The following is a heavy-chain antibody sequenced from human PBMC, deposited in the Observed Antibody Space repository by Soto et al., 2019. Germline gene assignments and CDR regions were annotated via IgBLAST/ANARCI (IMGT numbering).Heavy chain of an antibody. CDR1: GFTFSNYA. D-gene: IGHD4-17*01. CDR2: ISYDGSNK. Sequence: GGSLRLSCVASGFTFSNYAMNWVRQAPGKGLEWVAVISYDGSNKYYADSVKGRITISRDNSRNTLYLQMNNLRAEDTAMYYCARDLGNNYGSFAYWGQGSLVTVSS. CDR3: ARDLGNNYGSFAY. V-gene: IGHV3-30-3*01. J-gene: IGHJ4*02.